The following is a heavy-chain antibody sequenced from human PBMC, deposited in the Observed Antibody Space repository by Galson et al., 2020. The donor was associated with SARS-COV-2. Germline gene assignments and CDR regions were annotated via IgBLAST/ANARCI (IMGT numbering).Heavy chain of an antibody. CDR3: GRTEYGSGNYYSDS. CDR1: GFTATSNY. V-gene: IGHV3-53*04. J-gene: IGHJ4*02. CDR2: IYSGGDT. Sequence: GGSLRLSCIVSGFTATSNYMTWVRQAPGKGLEWVAVIYSGGDTYYADSVKGRFTISRHNSKNTMFLQMNTLRPEDTGVYHCGRTEYGSGNYYSDSWGQGTLVTVSS. D-gene: IGHD3-10*01.